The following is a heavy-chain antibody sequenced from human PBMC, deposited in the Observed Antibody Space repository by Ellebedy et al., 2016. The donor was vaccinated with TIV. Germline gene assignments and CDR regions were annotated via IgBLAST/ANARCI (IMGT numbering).Heavy chain of an antibody. CDR1: GFTVSDKY. CDR3: ARKTDSGGSGNF. J-gene: IGHJ4*02. V-gene: IGHV3-53*01. D-gene: IGHD3-22*01. CDR2: FYSGGST. Sequence: PGGSLRLSCAVSGFTVSDKYMSWVRQAPGKGLEWVSVFYSGGSTYYADSVKGRFTISRDNSKNTLYLQMSNLRVEDTAIYYCARKTDSGGSGNFWGPGTLVTVSS.